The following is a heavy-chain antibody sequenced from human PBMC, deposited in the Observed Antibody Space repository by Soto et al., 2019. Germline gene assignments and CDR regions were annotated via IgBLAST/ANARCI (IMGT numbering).Heavy chain of an antibody. CDR1: GFTFSSYA. D-gene: IGHD2-15*01. Sequence: PGWSLRLSCAASGFTFSSYAMSWVLQAPGKRLEWVSAISGSGGTTYYADSVKGRFTISRDTSRNTLYLQMKSLRAEDTAVYYCAKRKYCSGGSCSYSHFDYWGQGTLVTVSS. CDR3: AKRKYCSGGSCSYSHFDY. J-gene: IGHJ4*02. CDR2: ISGSGGTT. V-gene: IGHV3-23*01.